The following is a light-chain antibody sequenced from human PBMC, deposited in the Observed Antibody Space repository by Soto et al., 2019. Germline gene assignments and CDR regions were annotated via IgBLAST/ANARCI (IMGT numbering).Light chain of an antibody. CDR2: DVS. CDR1: QSVSGTY. Sequence: IVLTQSPGTLSLSPGERATLSCRASQSVSGTYLAWYQQRPGQAPRLLIYDVSSRATGIPDRFSGSGSGADFTLTISRLEPEDFAVYYCQQYGSSPQTFGQGIRLEIK. CDR3: QQYGSSPQT. J-gene: IGKJ5*01. V-gene: IGKV3-20*01.